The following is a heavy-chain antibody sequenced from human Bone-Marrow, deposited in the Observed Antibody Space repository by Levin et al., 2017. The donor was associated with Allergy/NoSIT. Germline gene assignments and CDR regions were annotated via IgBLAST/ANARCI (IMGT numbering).Heavy chain of an antibody. V-gene: IGHV5-51*01. Sequence: GGSLRLSCQGTGSSFNTYWVGWVRQMPGKGLEWMGMVYPGDSDTRYSPSVQGQVTISADKSITTAYLQWSSLRASDTAMYYCARQGHDHSAFDLWGQGTMVTVS. CDR2: VYPGDSDT. D-gene: IGHD3-16*01. CDR3: ARQGHDHSAFDL. J-gene: IGHJ3*01. CDR1: GSSFNTYW.